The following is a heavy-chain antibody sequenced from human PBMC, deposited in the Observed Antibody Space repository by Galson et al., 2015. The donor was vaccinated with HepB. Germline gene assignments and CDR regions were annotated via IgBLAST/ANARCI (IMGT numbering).Heavy chain of an antibody. Sequence: SLRLSCAASGFTFDDYAMHWVRQAPGKGLEWVSGISWNSGSIGYADSVKGRFTISRDNAKNSLYLQMNSLRAEDAAVYYCAKESAWRPPNNGMDVWGQGTTVTVS. CDR2: ISWNSGSI. CDR3: AKESAWRPPNNGMDV. D-gene: IGHD3-3*01. V-gene: IGHV3-9*01. J-gene: IGHJ6*02. CDR1: GFTFDDYA.